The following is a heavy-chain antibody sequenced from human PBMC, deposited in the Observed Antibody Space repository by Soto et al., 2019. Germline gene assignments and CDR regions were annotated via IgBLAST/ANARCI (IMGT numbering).Heavy chain of an antibody. CDR3: ARVAMENYHDMWSGSTSSALDV. Sequence: SGTLSLTCKVPGGSMRGYAWSWIRQTPGEGLEWIGYVSHSGRTDYSPSLKNRVTISLDMSKNHFALHVNSVDPADTAVYYCARVAMENYHDMWSGSTSSALDVWGQGTTVTVS. CDR1: GGSMRGYA. V-gene: IGHV4-59*13. J-gene: IGHJ6*02. D-gene: IGHD3-3*01. CDR2: VSHSGRT.